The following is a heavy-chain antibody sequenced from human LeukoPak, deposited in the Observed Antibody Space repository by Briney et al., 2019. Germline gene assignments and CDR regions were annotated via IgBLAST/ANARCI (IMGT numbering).Heavy chain of an antibody. CDR3: ARDGDYDILTGRASNYYMGV. V-gene: IGHV1-18*01. D-gene: IGHD3-9*01. CDR1: GYTFTSYG. CDR2: ISAYNGNT. J-gene: IGHJ6*03. Sequence: GASVTVSCTASGYTFTSYGICWVRQAPGEGLEWMGWISAYNGNTNYAQKLQGRVTMTTDTSTSTAYMELRSLRSDDTAVYYCARDGDYDILTGRASNYYMGVWGKGTTVTVSS.